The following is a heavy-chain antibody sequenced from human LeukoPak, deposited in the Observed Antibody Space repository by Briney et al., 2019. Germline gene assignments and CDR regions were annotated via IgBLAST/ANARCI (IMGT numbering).Heavy chain of an antibody. CDR3: ASAYDFSSGYYFAP. V-gene: IGHV4-61*02. J-gene: IGHJ5*02. CDR1: GGSISSGRYY. Sequence: SETLSLTCTVSGGSISSGRYYWSWIRQPAGKGLEWIVRIYTSGSTNYNPSLKSPATISVATSNNQFYLKLSSPTATDTAVYYCASAYDFSSGYYFAPWGQGPLVTVPS. CDR2: IYTSGST. D-gene: IGHD3-3*01.